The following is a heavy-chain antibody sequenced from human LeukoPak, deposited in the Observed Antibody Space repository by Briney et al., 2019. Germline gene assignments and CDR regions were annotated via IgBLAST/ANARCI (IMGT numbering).Heavy chain of an antibody. Sequence: PSETLSLTCTVSGGSISSSSYYWGWIRQPPGKGLEWIGSIYYSGSTYYNPSLKSRVTISVDTSKNQFSLKLSSVTAADTAVYYCASHDDYGSGYHWGQGTLVTVSS. CDR1: GGSISSSSYY. CDR2: IYYSGST. V-gene: IGHV4-39*01. J-gene: IGHJ4*02. CDR3: ASHDDYGSGYH. D-gene: IGHD3-3*01.